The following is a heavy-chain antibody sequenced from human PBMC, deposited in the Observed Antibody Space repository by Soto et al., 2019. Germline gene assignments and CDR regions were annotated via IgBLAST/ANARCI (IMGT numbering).Heavy chain of an antibody. D-gene: IGHD2-15*01. Sequence: EVHLVASGGGLVQPGGSLRLSCAASGFIFSDHYMDGVRQAPGKGLEWLGRSKNKANSYTTDYAASVKGRFTVSRDDSKNSLYLQMNSLKTEDTAVYYCTSAVSATRASGLDVWGQGTTVTVSS. CDR2: SKNKANSYTT. V-gene: IGHV3-72*01. CDR1: GFIFSDHY. J-gene: IGHJ6*02. CDR3: TSAVSATRASGLDV.